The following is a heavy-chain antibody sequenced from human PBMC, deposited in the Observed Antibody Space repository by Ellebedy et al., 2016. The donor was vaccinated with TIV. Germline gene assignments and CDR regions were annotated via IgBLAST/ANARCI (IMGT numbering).Heavy chain of an antibody. V-gene: IGHV3-74*01. CDR3: ARDWDSPGDYYMDV. J-gene: IGHJ6*03. CDR1: GFTFRSYW. D-gene: IGHD1-26*01. Sequence: GGSLRLXXVVSGFTFRSYWMHWVRQAPGKGLVWVSRINSDGSSTNYADSVKGRLTISRDNAKNTLYLQMNSLRAEDTAVYYCARDWDSPGDYYMDVWGKGTTVTVSS. CDR2: INSDGSST.